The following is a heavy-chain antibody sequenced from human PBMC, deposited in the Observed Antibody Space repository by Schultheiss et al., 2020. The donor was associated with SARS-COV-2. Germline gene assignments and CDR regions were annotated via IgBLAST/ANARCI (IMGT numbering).Heavy chain of an antibody. CDR3: ARDWDQGGDY. CDR1: GGSISSSSYY. D-gene: IGHD1-26*01. V-gene: IGHV4-39*07. J-gene: IGHJ4*02. Sequence: SETLSLTCTVSGGSISSSSYYWGWIRQPPGKGLEWIGSIYHSGSTYYNPSLKSRVTISVDTSKNQFSLKLSSVTAADTAVYYCARDWDQGGDYWGQGTLVTVSS. CDR2: IYHSGST.